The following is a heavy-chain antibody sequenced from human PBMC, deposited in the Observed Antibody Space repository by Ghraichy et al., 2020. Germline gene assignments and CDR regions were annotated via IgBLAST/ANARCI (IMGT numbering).Heavy chain of an antibody. CDR1: GGSINSSSDY. CDR2: IYYSGST. D-gene: IGHD3-10*01. Sequence: SETLSLTCTVSGGSINSSSDYWGWIRQPLGKGLEWIGNIYYSGSTYYNPSLKSRVTISVDTSRNQFSLKLSSVTAADAAVFYCARERGWADYWGQGTLVTVSS. J-gene: IGHJ4*02. CDR3: ARERGWADY. V-gene: IGHV4-39*02.